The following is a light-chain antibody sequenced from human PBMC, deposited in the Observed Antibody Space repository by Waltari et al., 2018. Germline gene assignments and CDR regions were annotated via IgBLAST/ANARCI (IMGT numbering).Light chain of an antibody. CDR3: ETGGRGTWV. V-gene: IGLV4-69*02. CDR1: SGHSTNI. CDR2: VNSDGSH. J-gene: IGLJ3*02. Sequence: QLVLTQSPSASASLGASVKLTCTLDSGHSTNIVAWLQQHPEKGPRYLMKVNSDGSHTKGDDIPDRFSGSSSGAERYLTISSVQSEDEADYYCETGGRGTWVFGGGTKLTVL.